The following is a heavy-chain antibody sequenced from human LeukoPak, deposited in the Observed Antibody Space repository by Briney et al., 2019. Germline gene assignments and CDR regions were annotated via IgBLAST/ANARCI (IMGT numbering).Heavy chain of an antibody. V-gene: IGHV3-74*01. J-gene: IGHJ4*02. CDR1: GFTFSSYW. CDR2: INSDGSST. CDR3: PRGAVVVTDPPLDY. Sequence: PGGSLRLSCAASGFTFSSYWMHWVRQAPGKGLVWVSRINSDGSSTSYADSVKGRFTISRDNAKNTLYLQMNSLRAEDTAVYYCPRGAVVVTDPPLDYWGQGTLVTVSS. D-gene: IGHD2-21*02.